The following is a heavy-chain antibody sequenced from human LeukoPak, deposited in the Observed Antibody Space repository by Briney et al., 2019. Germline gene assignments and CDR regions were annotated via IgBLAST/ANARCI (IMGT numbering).Heavy chain of an antibody. CDR2: IYYSGST. J-gene: IGHJ3*02. CDR3: ARHFVRPLEMATISAAFDI. D-gene: IGHD5-24*01. V-gene: IGHV4-39*01. Sequence: SETLSLTCTVSGGSISSSSYYWGWIRQPPGKGLEWIGSIYYSGSTYYYPSLKSRVTISVDTSKNQFSLKLSSVTAADTAVYYCARHFVRPLEMATISAAFDIWGQGTMVTVSS. CDR1: GGSISSSSYY.